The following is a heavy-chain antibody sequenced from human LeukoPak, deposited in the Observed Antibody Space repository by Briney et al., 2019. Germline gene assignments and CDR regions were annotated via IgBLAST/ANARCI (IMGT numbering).Heavy chain of an antibody. Sequence: SETLSLTCTVSRGSISSSSYYWGWIRQPPGKGLEWIGSIYYSGSTYYNPSLKSRVTISVDTSKNQFSLKLSSVTAADTAVYYCARDRGYSSGWYGWVTVYYFDYWGLGTLVTVSS. CDR2: IYYSGST. D-gene: IGHD6-19*01. J-gene: IGHJ4*02. CDR3: ARDRGYSSGWYGWVTVYYFDY. V-gene: IGHV4-39*07. CDR1: RGSISSSSYY.